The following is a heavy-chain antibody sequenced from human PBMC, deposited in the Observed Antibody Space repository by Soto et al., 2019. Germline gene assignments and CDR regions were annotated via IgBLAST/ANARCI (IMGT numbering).Heavy chain of an antibody. D-gene: IGHD2-15*01. J-gene: IGHJ6*02. V-gene: IGHV2-5*02. CDR2: IYWDDDK. Sequence: QITLKESGPTLVKPTQTLTLTCTFSGFSLSTSGVGVGWIRQPPGKALEWLALIYWDDDKRYSPSLTSRLTTXKXNYXHQVVLTIPNIDPEDTATYYCAHVLVVVANYGMDVWGQGTTVNVSS. CDR3: AHVLVVVANYGMDV. CDR1: GFSLSTSGVG.